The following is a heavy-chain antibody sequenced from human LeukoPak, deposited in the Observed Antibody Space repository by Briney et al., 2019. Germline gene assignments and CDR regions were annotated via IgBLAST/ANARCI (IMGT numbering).Heavy chain of an antibody. CDR2: IKSKTDGGTT. V-gene: IGHV3-15*01. J-gene: IGHJ4*02. CDR1: GFTFSNAW. D-gene: IGHD3-10*01. CDR3: TLARLVRGFGY. Sequence: GGSLRLSRAASGFTFSNAWMSWVRQAPGKGLEWVGRIKSKTDGGTTDYAAPVKGRFTISRDDSKNTLYLQMNSLKTEDTAVYYCTLARLVRGFGYWGQGTLVTVSS.